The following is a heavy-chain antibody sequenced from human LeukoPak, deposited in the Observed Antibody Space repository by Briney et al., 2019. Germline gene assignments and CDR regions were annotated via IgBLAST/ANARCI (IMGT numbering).Heavy chain of an antibody. V-gene: IGHV3-74*01. Sequence: PGGTLRLSCAASGFSFSRYWMHWVRQAPGKGLVWILRIKSDGSITTYADSVRGRFTVTRDTAKNTLYLQMNSLRAEDTAVYHCASFSYGGNNHETWGQGTLVTVSS. CDR3: ASFSYGGNNHET. D-gene: IGHD4-23*01. J-gene: IGHJ1*01. CDR1: GFSFSRYW. CDR2: IKSDGSIT.